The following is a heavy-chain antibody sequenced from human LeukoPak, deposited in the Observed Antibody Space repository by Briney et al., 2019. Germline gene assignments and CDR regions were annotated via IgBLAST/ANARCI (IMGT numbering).Heavy chain of an antibody. Sequence: ASVKVSCKASGGTFSSYTISWVRQATGQGLEWMGWMNPNSGNTGYAQKFQGRVTMTRNTSISTAYMELSSLRSEDTAVYYCARGWGYCSSTSCYYYYGMDVWGQGTTVTVSS. V-gene: IGHV1-8*02. CDR2: MNPNSGNT. CDR1: GGTFSSYT. J-gene: IGHJ6*02. CDR3: ARGWGYCSSTSCYYYYGMDV. D-gene: IGHD2-2*01.